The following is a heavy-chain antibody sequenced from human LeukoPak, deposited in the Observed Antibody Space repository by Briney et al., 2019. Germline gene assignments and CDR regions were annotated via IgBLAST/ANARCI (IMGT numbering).Heavy chain of an antibody. V-gene: IGHV1-8*03. CDR1: GYTFTGYD. D-gene: IGHD1-26*01. J-gene: IGHJ4*02. Sequence: ASVKVSCKVSGYTFTGYDINWVRQATGQGLEWVGWINPNSGNTVYAQKFRGRVTITRSTSISTAYMELSSLRSQDTAVYYCARADSPGASYHYWGQGTLVTVSS. CDR3: ARADSPGASYHY. CDR2: INPNSGNT.